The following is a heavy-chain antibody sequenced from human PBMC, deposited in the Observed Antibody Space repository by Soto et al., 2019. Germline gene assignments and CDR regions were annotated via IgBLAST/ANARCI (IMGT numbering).Heavy chain of an antibody. V-gene: IGHV3-30-3*01. CDR1: GFTFSSYA. CDR2: ISYDGSNK. Sequence: GGSLRLSCAASGFTFSSYAMHWVRQAPGKGLEWVAVISYDGSNKYYADPVKGRFTISRDNSKNTLYLQMNSLRAEDTAVYYCARDPHYDFWSGPDTSLVGYFDYWGQGTLVTVSS. D-gene: IGHD3-3*01. J-gene: IGHJ4*02. CDR3: ARDPHYDFWSGPDTSLVGYFDY.